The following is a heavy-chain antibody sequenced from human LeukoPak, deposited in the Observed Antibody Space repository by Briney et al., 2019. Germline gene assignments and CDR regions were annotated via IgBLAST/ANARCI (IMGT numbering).Heavy chain of an antibody. CDR2: INPNSGGT. CDR3: ARDYYYDSSGFLDAFDI. D-gene: IGHD3-22*01. J-gene: IGHJ3*02. V-gene: IGHV1-2*02. CDR1: RYTFTGYY. Sequence: ASVKVCCKASRYTFTGYYMHWVRQAPGQGLEWMGWINPNSGGTNYAQKFQGRVTMTRDTSISTAYMELSRLRSDDTAVYYCARDYYYDSSGFLDAFDIWGQGTMVTVSS.